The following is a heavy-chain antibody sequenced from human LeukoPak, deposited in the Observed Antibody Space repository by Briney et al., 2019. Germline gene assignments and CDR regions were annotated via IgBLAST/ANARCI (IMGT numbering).Heavy chain of an antibody. CDR1: GYTFIDYY. D-gene: IGHD3-22*01. CDR3: ARRYYDNSGHSYGYYFDY. CDR2: INPRGGST. V-gene: IGHV1-46*01. J-gene: IGHJ4*02. Sequence: VASVKVSCKASGYTFIDYYMHWVRQAPGQGLEWMGIINPRGGSTIYAQDFQGRVTLTRDTSTSTVYMELSSLRSEDTAVYYCARRYYDNSGHSYGYYFDYWGQGTLVTVSS.